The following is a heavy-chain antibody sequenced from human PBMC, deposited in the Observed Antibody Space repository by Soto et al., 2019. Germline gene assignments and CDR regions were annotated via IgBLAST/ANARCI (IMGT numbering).Heavy chain of an antibody. V-gene: IGHV4-61*01. CDR2: MSHSGGT. CDR3: ARVERGTATTVVDAFDI. CDR1: GGFVSSGNYY. Sequence: PSETLSLTCAVYGGFVSSGNYYWSWIRQPPGKGLEWIGEMSHSGGTHFNPSLKSRVTISVDTSKNQFSLKMSSVTAADTALYYCARVERGTATTVVDAFDIWGPGTMVTV. J-gene: IGHJ3*02. D-gene: IGHD1-1*01.